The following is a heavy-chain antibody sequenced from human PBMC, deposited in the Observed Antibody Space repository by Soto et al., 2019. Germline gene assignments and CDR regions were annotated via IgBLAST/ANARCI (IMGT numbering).Heavy chain of an antibody. Sequence: QVQLQQWGAGLLKPSETLSLTCAVYGGSFSGYYWSWIRQPPGKGLEWMGEINHSGSTNYNPSLKSRVTISVDTSKNQFSLKLSSVTAADTAVYYCAREGGITMVRGVINYDYWGQGTLVTVSS. CDR2: INHSGST. CDR1: GGSFSGYY. J-gene: IGHJ4*02. CDR3: AREGGITMVRGVINYDY. V-gene: IGHV4-34*01. D-gene: IGHD3-10*01.